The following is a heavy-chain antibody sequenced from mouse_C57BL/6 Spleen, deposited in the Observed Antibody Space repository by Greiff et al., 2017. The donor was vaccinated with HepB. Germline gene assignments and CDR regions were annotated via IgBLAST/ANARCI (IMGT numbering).Heavy chain of an antibody. Sequence: EVKLVESGAELVRPGASVKLSCTASGFNIKDDYMHWVKQRPEQGLEWIGWIDPENGDTEYASKFQGKATITADTSSNTAYLQLSSLTSVDTAVYDCTTLFAYLGQGTLVTVSA. CDR3: TTLFAY. CDR2: IDPENGDT. J-gene: IGHJ3*01. V-gene: IGHV14-4*01. CDR1: GFNIKDDY.